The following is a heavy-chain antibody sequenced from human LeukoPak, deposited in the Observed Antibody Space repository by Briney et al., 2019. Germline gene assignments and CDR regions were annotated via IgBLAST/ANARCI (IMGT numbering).Heavy chain of an antibody. Sequence: SETLSLTCTVSGGSISSGSYYWGWIRQPAGKGLEWIGRIYTSGSTNCNPSLKSRVIISVDTSKNQFSLKLSSVTAADTAVYYCASSPVTTSFSDYWGQGTLVTVSS. CDR2: IYTSGST. CDR3: ASSPVTTSFSDY. J-gene: IGHJ4*02. CDR1: GGSISSGSYY. V-gene: IGHV4-61*02. D-gene: IGHD4-17*01.